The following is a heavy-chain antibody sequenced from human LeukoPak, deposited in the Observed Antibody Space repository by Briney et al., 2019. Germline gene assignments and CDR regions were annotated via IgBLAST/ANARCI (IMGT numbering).Heavy chain of an antibody. J-gene: IGHJ4*02. Sequence: GGSLRLSCAASGFTFTSYSMNWVRQAPGKGLEWVSTISGGGSSTYYADSVKGRFTISRDNSKNTLYLQVNSLRAEDTAVYYCAKASATFDYWGQGTLVTVSS. D-gene: IGHD2-15*01. CDR1: GFTFTSYS. CDR3: AKASATFDY. CDR2: ISGGGSST. V-gene: IGHV3-23*01.